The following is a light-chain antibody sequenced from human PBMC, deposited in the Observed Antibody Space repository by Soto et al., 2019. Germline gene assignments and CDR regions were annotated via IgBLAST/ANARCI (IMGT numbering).Light chain of an antibody. V-gene: IGLV2-23*01. CDR1: SSDVGSYNL. CDR2: EGS. J-gene: IGLJ1*01. CDR3: CSYAGSSTWV. Sequence: QSALTQPASVSGSPGQSITISCTGTSSDVGSYNLVSWYQQHPGKAPKLMIYEGSNRPSGVSNRFSGSKSGNTASLTISGLQAEDEADYYCCSYAGSSTWVFGTGTKVTVL.